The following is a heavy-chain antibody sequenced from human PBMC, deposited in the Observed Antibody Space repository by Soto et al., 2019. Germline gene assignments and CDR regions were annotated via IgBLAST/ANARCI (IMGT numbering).Heavy chain of an antibody. CDR3: ARRSGDQQVCDF. CDR2: ISWDGGTT. V-gene: IGHV3-20*01. D-gene: IGHD3-10*01. CDR1: GFTFEDHG. Sequence: EVQLVESGGGVARPGGALRLSCAASGFTFEDHGMSWVRQAPGKGLEWLSGISWDGGTTVYAGSVKGRFTVSRNNAKSSLYLQMDSLKPGDTAFYHCARRSGDQQVCDFWGQGTLVTVSS. J-gene: IGHJ4*02.